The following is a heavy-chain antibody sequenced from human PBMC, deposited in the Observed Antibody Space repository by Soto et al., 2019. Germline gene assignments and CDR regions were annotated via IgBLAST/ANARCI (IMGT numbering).Heavy chain of an antibody. CDR1: GFTFSSFW. Sequence: GSLRLSCAASGFTFSSFWMSWVRQAPGKGLEWVANIKGDGSEEWYADSVKGRFTISRDNAKSSLCLQMNSLTADDTAVYYCARDYMNYWGQGTLVTVSS. CDR2: IKGDGSEE. CDR3: ARDYMNY. J-gene: IGHJ4*02. V-gene: IGHV3-7*01.